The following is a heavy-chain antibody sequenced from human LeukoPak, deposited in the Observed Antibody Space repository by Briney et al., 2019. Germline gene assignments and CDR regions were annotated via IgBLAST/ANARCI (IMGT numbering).Heavy chain of an antibody. Sequence: GGSLRLSCTASGFTFSSNGMHWVRQAPGKGLEWVAVIWFDGSNKYYADSVKGRLTISRDNSKSTLYLQMNSLRAEDTAVYYCAKAVAATGHYYFGMDVWGQGTTVTVSS. D-gene: IGHD6-19*01. J-gene: IGHJ6*02. V-gene: IGHV3-33*06. CDR3: AKAVAATGHYYFGMDV. CDR1: GFTFSSNG. CDR2: IWFDGSNK.